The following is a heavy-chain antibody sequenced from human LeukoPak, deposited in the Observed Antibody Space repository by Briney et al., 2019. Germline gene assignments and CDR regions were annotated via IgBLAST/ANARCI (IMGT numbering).Heavy chain of an antibody. CDR3: AVTVVTPRYFDY. D-gene: IGHD4-23*01. J-gene: IGHJ4*02. CDR2: IYYSGST. CDR1: GGSISSSSYY. V-gene: IGHV4-39*01. Sequence: SETLSLTCTVSGGSISSSSYYWGWIRQPPGKGLEWIGSIYYSGSTYYNPSLKSRVTISVDTSKNQFSLKLSSVTAADTAVYYCAVTVVTPRYFDYWGQGTLVTVSS.